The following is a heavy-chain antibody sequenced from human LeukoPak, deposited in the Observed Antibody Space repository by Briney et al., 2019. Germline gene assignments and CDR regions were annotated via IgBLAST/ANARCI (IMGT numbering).Heavy chain of an antibody. CDR2: ISAYNGNT. CDR3: ARDSNRFEDTAMDFGY. V-gene: IGHV1-18*01. D-gene: IGHD5-18*01. J-gene: IGHJ4*02. Sequence: GASVKVSCKASGYTFTSYGISWVRQAPGQGLEWMGWISAYNGNTNYAQKLQGRVTMTTDTSTSTAYMELRSLRSDDTAVYYCARDSNRFEDTAMDFGYWGQGTLVTVSS. CDR1: GYTFTSYG.